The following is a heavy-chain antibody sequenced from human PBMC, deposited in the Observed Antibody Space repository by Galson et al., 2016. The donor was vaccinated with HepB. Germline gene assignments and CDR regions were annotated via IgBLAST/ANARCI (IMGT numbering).Heavy chain of an antibody. V-gene: IGHV3-23*01. J-gene: IGHJ4*02. CDR1: EFTFTSYA. CDR2: INNSGGRT. D-gene: IGHD6-6*01. Sequence: SLRLSCAAPEFTFTSYAMSWVRQAPGKGLEWVSSINNSGGRTHYADSLKGRFTISRDNSKNTLFLQMNSLRAEDTALYYCAKDRWTGQLLPHGFDYWGQGTLVTVSS. CDR3: AKDRWTGQLLPHGFDY.